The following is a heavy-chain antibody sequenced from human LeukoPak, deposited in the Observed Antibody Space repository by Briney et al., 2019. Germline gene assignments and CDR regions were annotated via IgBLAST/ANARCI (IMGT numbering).Heavy chain of an antibody. Sequence: SETLSLTCAVYGGSFSGYYWSWIRQPPRKGLEWIGEINHSGSTNYNPSLKSRVTISVDTSKNQFSLELSSVTAADTAVYYCAGGFYYDSGGSPYYWGRGTRLTVSS. J-gene: IGHJ4*02. V-gene: IGHV4-34*01. CDR3: AGGFYYDSGGSPYY. D-gene: IGHD3-22*01. CDR2: INHSGST. CDR1: GGSFSGYY.